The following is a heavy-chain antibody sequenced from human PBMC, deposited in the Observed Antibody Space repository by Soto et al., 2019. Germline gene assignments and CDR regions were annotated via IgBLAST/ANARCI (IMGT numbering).Heavy chain of an antibody. J-gene: IGHJ4*02. D-gene: IGHD3-9*01. V-gene: IGHV4-59*01. CDR3: ARGRAGSAYYDILTGYPYFDY. CDR1: GGSISSYY. Sequence: SESLSLTCTASGGSISSYYWSWIRQPPGKGLEWIGYIYYSGSTNYNPSLKSRVTISVDTSKNQFSLKLSSVTAADTAVYYCARGRAGSAYYDILTGYPYFDYWGQGTLVTVSS. CDR2: IYYSGST.